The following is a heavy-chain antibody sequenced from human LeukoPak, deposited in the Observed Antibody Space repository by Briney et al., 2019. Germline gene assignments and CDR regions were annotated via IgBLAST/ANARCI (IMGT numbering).Heavy chain of an antibody. Sequence: GASVKVSCKTSGYTFTGYYMHWVRQAPGQGLEWMGWINPNSGDTNYAQKFQGRVTMTRGTSISTAYMELTWLRSDDTAVYSCARPRNPGIAVAAPYWGQGTLVTVSS. CDR3: ARPRNPGIAVAAPY. J-gene: IGHJ4*02. CDR2: INPNSGDT. V-gene: IGHV1-2*02. CDR1: GYTFTGYY. D-gene: IGHD6-19*01.